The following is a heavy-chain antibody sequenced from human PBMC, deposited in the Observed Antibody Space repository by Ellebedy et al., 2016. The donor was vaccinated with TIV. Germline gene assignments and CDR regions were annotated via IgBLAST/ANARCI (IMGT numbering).Heavy chain of an antibody. D-gene: IGHD6-6*01. V-gene: IGHV3-74*01. J-gene: IGHJ4*02. CDR1: GFTFSTYW. Sequence: GESLKISCAASGFTFSTYWMHWVRQAPGKGLVWVSRISEDGSSTDYADSVKGRFTISRDNAKNTIYLQMNSLRAEDTAVYYCTRDLVLGAFWGQGALVTVSS. CDR3: TRDLVLGAF. CDR2: ISEDGSST.